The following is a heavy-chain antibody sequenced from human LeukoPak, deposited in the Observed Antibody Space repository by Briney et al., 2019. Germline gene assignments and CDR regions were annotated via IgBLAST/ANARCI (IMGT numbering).Heavy chain of an antibody. V-gene: IGHV3-9*01. D-gene: IGHD3-10*01. J-gene: IGHJ4*02. Sequence: GGSLRLSCAASGFTFDDYAMHWVRQAPGKGLEWVSAISWNSGSIGYADSVKGRFTISRDNAKNSLYLQMNSLRVEDTALYYCAKDYGSGSGFDYWGQGTLVTVSS. CDR2: ISWNSGSI. CDR3: AKDYGSGSGFDY. CDR1: GFTFDDYA.